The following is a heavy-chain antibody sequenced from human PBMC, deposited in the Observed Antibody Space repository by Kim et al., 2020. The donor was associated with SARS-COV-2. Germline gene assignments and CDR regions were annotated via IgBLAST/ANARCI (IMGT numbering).Heavy chain of an antibody. J-gene: IGHJ4*02. V-gene: IGHV1-3*01. CDR1: GYTFTSYA. CDR3: ARGPIGIPSGPPGGY. D-gene: IGHD3-10*01. CDR2: INAGNGNT. Sequence: ASVKVSCKASGYTFTSYAMHWVRQAPGQRLEWMGWINAGNGNTKYSQKFQGRVTITRDTSASTAYMELSSLRSEDTAVYYCARGPIGIPSGPPGGYWGQGTLVTVSS.